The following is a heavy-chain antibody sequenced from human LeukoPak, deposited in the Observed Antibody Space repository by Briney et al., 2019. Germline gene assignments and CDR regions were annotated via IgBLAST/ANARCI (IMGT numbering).Heavy chain of an antibody. CDR2: MNPNSGNT. Sequence: VASVKVSCKASGYTFTSYDINWVRQATGQGLEWMGWMNPNSGNTGYAQKFQGRVTMTRNTSISTAYMELSSLRSEDTAVYYCARVRHPKDGYNRPSLIDYWGQGTLVTVSS. V-gene: IGHV1-8*01. D-gene: IGHD5-24*01. J-gene: IGHJ4*02. CDR3: ARVRHPKDGYNRPSLIDY. CDR1: GYTFTSYD.